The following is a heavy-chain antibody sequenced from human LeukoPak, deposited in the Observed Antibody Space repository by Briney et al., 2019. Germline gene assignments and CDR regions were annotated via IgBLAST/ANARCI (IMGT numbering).Heavy chain of an antibody. CDR3: AREEGYRSSGWFYFDY. Sequence: GASVKVSCKASGGTFSSYAISWVRQAPGQGLEWMGGIIPIFGTANYAQKFQGRVTITADESTSTAYMELNSLRSEDTAVYYCAREEGYRSSGWFYFDYWGQGTLVTVSS. CDR2: IIPIFGTA. V-gene: IGHV1-69*13. D-gene: IGHD6-19*01. CDR1: GGTFSSYA. J-gene: IGHJ4*02.